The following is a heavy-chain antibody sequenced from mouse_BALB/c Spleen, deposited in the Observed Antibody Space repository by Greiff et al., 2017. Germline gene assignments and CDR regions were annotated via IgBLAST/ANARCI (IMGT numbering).Heavy chain of an antibody. J-gene: IGHJ4*01. V-gene: IGHV3-2*02. CDR3: ARDGNYGYYAMDY. CDR1: GYSITSDYA. CDR2: ISYSGST. D-gene: IGHD2-1*01. Sequence: VQLKESGPGLVKPSQSLSLTCTVTGYSITSDYAWNWIRQFPGNKLEWMGYISYSGSTSYNPSLKSRISITRDTSKNQFFLQLNSVTTEDTATYYCARDGNYGYYAMDYWGQGTSVTVSS.